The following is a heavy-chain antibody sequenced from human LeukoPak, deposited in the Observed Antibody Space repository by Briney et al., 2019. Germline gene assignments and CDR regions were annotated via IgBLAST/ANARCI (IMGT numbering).Heavy chain of an antibody. CDR1: GGSISRSSYN. D-gene: IGHD3-3*01. Sequence: PSETLSLTCSASGGSISRSSYNWGWIRQPPGKGLEWIGSIYYSGRTYYNPSLKSRVTISVDTSKNQFSLKLSSVTAADTAVYYRARIITYYDFSCWFDPWGQGTLVTVSS. CDR2: IYYSGRT. J-gene: IGHJ5*02. V-gene: IGHV4-39*01. CDR3: ARIITYYDFSCWFDP.